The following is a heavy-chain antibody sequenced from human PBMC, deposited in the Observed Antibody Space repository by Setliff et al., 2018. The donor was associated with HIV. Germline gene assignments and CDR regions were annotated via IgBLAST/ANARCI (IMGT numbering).Heavy chain of an antibody. J-gene: IGHJ4*02. CDR2: INHHKHT. V-gene: IGHV4-34*01. Sequence: SETLSLTCVVYGGSFGGYYWSWIRQPQGKGLEWIGEINHHKHTTYNPSLKGRVTMSVDTSKNQFSLKLSSVTAADTAVYYCARDDTVVRGHIDYWGQGTLVTVSS. D-gene: IGHD3-10*01. CDR3: ARDDTVVRGHIDY. CDR1: GGSFGGYY.